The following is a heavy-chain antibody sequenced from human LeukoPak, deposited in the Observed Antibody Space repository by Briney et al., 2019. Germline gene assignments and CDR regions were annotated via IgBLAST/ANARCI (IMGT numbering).Heavy chain of an antibody. CDR2: ISGSGGST. D-gene: IGHD6-25*01. Sequence: PGGSLRLSCAASGFTFSSYAMHWVRQAPGKGLEWVSGISGSGGSTYYADSVKGRFTISRDNSKNTLYLQMNSLRAEDTAVYYCAKGSRAAGYYFDYWGQGTLATVSS. J-gene: IGHJ4*02. CDR1: GFTFSSYA. CDR3: AKGSRAAGYYFDY. V-gene: IGHV3-23*01.